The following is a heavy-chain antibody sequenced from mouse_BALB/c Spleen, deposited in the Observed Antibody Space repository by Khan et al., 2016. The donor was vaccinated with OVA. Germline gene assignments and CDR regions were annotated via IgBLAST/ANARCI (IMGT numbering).Heavy chain of an antibody. CDR2: IHYSGST. Sequence: EVELQESGPDLVKPSQSLSLTCTVTGYSITSGYSWHWIRQFPGNKLEWMGYIHYSGSTNYNPSLKSRISITRDTSKNQFFLQLNSVPTEDTATYYDARRDDYDGEFAYWGQGTMVTVSA. D-gene: IGHD2-4*01. CDR1: GYSITSGYS. CDR3: ARRDDYDGEFAY. J-gene: IGHJ3*01. V-gene: IGHV3-1*02.